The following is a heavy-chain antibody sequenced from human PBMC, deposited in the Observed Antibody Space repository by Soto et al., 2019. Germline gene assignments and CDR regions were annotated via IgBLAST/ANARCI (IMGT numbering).Heavy chain of an antibody. V-gene: IGHV4-59*01. J-gene: IGHJ5*02. Sequence: SETLSLTCTVSGDSISSYYWTWIRQPPGKGLEWIGYIYYSGSTNYNPSLKSRVTISVDTSKNQFSLKLTSVTAADTAVYYCARGVATIGPWGQGTLVTISS. D-gene: IGHD5-12*01. CDR2: IYYSGST. CDR3: ARGVATIGP. CDR1: GDSISSYY.